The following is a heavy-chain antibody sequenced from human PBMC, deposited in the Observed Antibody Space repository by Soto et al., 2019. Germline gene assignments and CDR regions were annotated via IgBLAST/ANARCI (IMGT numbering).Heavy chain of an antibody. J-gene: IGHJ4*02. CDR1: GFTFSSYD. CDR2: ISYDGSNK. V-gene: IGHV3-30*18. Sequence: GGSLRHSCAANGFTFSSYDMHWVRQAPGKGLEWVAVISYDGSNKYYADSVKGRFTISRDNSKNTLYLQMNSLRAEDTAVYYCAKDMFESAGLFDYWGQGT. D-gene: IGHD6-13*01. CDR3: AKDMFESAGLFDY.